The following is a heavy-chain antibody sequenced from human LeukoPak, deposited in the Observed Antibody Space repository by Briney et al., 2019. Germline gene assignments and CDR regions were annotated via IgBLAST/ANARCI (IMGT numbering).Heavy chain of an antibody. D-gene: IGHD6-6*01. J-gene: IGHJ4*02. CDR2: ISYDGSNK. V-gene: IGHV3-30-3*01. CDR3: ARDLVPEMGSSSCFDY. Sequence: QTGGSLRLSCAASGFTFSSYEMNWVRQAPGKGLEWVAVISYDGSNKYYADSVKGRFTISRDNSKNTLYLQMNSLRAEDTAVYYCARDLVPEMGSSSCFDYWGQGTLVTVSS. CDR1: GFTFSSYE.